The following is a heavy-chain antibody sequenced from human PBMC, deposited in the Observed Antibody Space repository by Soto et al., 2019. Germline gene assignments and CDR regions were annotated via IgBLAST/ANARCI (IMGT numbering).Heavy chain of an antibody. CDR3: ARSHLCFGETYNWFDP. J-gene: IGHJ5*02. V-gene: IGHV1-2*04. D-gene: IGHD3-10*01. CDR1: GYTFTDYY. Sequence: QVQLEQSGVEVKKPGASVKVSCKASGYTFTDYYIHWVRQAPGQGLEWMGYINPTSGGTNFALKFQGWVTMTTDTSINTAYVELSGLKSDDPAGYYGARSHLCFGETYNWFDPWGQCTLVTVSS. CDR2: INPTSGGT.